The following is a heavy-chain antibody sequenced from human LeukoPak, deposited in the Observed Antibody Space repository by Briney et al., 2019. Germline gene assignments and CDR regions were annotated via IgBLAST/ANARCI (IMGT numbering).Heavy chain of an antibody. CDR3: ARNRNSGWLSVYFDL. V-gene: IGHV4-61*01. D-gene: IGHD6-19*01. CDR2: IYYSGSA. J-gene: IGHJ2*01. Sequence: SETLSLTCTVSGGSVSSGSYYWSWIRQPPGKGLEWIGYIYYSGSANYNPSLKSRITISVDTSKNQFSLELTSVTAADTAVYYCARNRNSGWLSVYFDLWGRGTLVTVSS. CDR1: GGSVSSGSYY.